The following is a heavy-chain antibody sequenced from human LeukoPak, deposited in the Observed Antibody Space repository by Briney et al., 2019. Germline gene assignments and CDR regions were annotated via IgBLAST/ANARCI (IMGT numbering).Heavy chain of an antibody. CDR1: GFTFSSYA. Sequence: GGSLRLSCAASGFTFSSYAMSWVRQAPGKGLEWVSVIISSGGNTYHADSVKGRFTISRDNSKNTLYLQMNSLRAEDTAVYYCAKNSGEYYVYRHMDDWGKGTTVTVSS. CDR3: AKNSGEYYVYRHMDD. V-gene: IGHV3-23*01. J-gene: IGHJ6*03. D-gene: IGHD2/OR15-2a*01. CDR2: IISSGGNT.